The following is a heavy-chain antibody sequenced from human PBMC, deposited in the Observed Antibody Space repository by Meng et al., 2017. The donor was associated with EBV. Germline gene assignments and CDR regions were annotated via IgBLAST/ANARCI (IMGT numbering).Heavy chain of an antibody. CDR3: TTDEGGSRF. V-gene: IGHV3-15*01. CDR1: EFTFTSAW. D-gene: IGHD1-26*01. CDR2: IRSQVDGRTA. Sequence: VQRVGSGGGLVKPGEPLKLSCAASEFTFTSAWMNWVRQAPGKGLEWVGRIRSQVDGRTADYSAPVKGRFTISRDDSKHTLYLQMNSLKIEDSAVYYCTTDEGGSRFWGQGTLVTVSS. J-gene: IGHJ4*02.